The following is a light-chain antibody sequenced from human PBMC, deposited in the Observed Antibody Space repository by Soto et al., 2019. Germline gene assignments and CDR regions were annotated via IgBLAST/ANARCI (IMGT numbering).Light chain of an antibody. V-gene: IGKV3-15*01. CDR1: QSVGTI. CDR2: GAS. J-gene: IGKJ1*01. Sequence: EIVLTQSPATLSVSPGERATLSCRAGQSVGTILAWYQQKPGQSPRLLIYGASTRATGIPARFSGSGSGTEFTLTISSLQSEDFAVYYCQQYNNWPPGTFGQGTKVDI. CDR3: QQYNNWPPGT.